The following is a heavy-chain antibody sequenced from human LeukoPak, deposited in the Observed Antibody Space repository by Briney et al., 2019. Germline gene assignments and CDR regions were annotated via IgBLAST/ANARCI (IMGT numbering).Heavy chain of an antibody. CDR2: IYHSGGT. CDR1: GGSISSDDYS. D-gene: IGHD1-1*01. CDR3: ARASAWNYYFDY. V-gene: IGHV4-30-2*01. J-gene: IGHJ4*02. Sequence: SETPSLTCAVSGGSISSDDYSWNWIRQPPGKGLEWIGFIYHSGGTYYNPSLKSRVTISVDRSKNQFSLKLSSVTAADTALYYCARASAWNYYFDYWGQGTLVTVSS.